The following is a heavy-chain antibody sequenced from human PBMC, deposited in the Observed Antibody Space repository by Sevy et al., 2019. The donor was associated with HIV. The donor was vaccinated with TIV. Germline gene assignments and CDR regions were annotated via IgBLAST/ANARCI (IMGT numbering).Heavy chain of an antibody. V-gene: IGHV3-11*01. Sequence: GGSLRLSCAASGFTFSDYYMSWIRQAPGKGLEWVSYISSSGSTIYYADSVKGRFTISRDNAKNSLYLQMNSLRAEDTAVYYCARDLGYSYGYYYYYGMDVWGQGTTVTVSS. D-gene: IGHD5-18*01. J-gene: IGHJ6*02. CDR1: GFTFSDYY. CDR2: ISSSGSTI. CDR3: ARDLGYSYGYYYYYGMDV.